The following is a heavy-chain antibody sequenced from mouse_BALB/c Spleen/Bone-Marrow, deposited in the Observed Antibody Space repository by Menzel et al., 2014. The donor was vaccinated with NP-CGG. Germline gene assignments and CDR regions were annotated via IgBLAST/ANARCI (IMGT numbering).Heavy chain of an antibody. V-gene: IGHV1S81*02. Sequence: VQLQQSGAELVKPGASVKLSCKASGYTFTSYWMHWVKQRPGQGLEWIGEINPSNGRTNYNEEFKSKATLTVDKSSSTAYMQLSSLTSEDSAVYYCARERYDYDWKDYWGQGTTLTVSS. CDR1: GYTFTSYW. D-gene: IGHD2-4*01. J-gene: IGHJ2*01. CDR3: ARERYDYDWKDY. CDR2: INPSNGRT.